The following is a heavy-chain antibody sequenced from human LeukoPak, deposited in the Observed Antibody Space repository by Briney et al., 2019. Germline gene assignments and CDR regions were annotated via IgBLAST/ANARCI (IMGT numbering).Heavy chain of an antibody. V-gene: IGHV1-69*13. D-gene: IGHD3/OR15-3a*01. Sequence: GASVKVSCKASGYTFTGYYMHWVRQAPGQGLEWMGGIIPIFGTANYAQKFQGRVTITADESTSTAYMELSSLRSEDTAVYYCAAVGLFLFDYWGQGTLVTVSS. CDR2: IIPIFGTA. J-gene: IGHJ4*02. CDR3: AAVGLFLFDY. CDR1: GYTFTGYY.